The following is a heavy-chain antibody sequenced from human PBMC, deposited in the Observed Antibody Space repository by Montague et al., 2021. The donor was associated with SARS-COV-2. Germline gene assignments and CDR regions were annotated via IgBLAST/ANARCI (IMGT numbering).Heavy chain of an antibody. V-gene: IGHV3-13*01. CDR1: GFSFNSYD. CDR2: IDTGSVS. Sequence: SLRLSCAASGFSFNSYDMHWVRQLPGGGLQWVSAIDTGSVSYYADSVEARFVVSRENARNSLYLQMNNLGAGDTAVYYCARTKTATGNFYGLDVWGQGTTVIVSS. D-gene: IGHD6-13*01. J-gene: IGHJ6*02. CDR3: ARTKTATGNFYGLDV.